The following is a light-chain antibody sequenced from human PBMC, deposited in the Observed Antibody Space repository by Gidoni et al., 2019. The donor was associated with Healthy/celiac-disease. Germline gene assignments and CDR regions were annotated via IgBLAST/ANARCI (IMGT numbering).Light chain of an antibody. Sequence: QTVVTQEPSFSVSPGGTVTLTCGLSSGSDSTRSYPSWYHQTPGQAPRPLIYSTNTRSSGVPDRFSGSILGNKAALTITGAQADDESDYYCVLYMGSGISVFGGGTKLTVL. V-gene: IGLV8-61*01. CDR2: STN. CDR3: VLYMGSGISV. CDR1: SGSDSTRSY. J-gene: IGLJ2*01.